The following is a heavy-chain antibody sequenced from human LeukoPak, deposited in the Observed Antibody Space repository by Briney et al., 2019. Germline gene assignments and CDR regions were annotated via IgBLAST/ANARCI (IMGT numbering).Heavy chain of an antibody. J-gene: IGHJ3*01. CDR3: ASAAGAFDF. CDR1: GVTFSSYG. V-gene: IGHV3-33*01. Sequence: GGSLGLSCEAYGVTFSSYGIHWVRQAPGKGLEWVAVIWPDGSNKYYTDSVKGRFTISRDNSKNTLWLQMNSLRAEDTALYYCASAAGAFDFWGQGTMVTVSS. CDR2: IWPDGSNK. D-gene: IGHD6-13*01.